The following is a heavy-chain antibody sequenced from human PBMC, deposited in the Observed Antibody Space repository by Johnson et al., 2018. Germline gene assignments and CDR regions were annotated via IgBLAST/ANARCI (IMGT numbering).Heavy chain of an antibody. Sequence: LRLSCAASGFTFSTYSMNWVRQAPGKGLELVSSISSSSSTIYYADSVKGRFTISRDNAKNSLYLQMNSLRDEDTAVYYCYRGSGYYTNYGMDVWGQGTTVTVSS. D-gene: IGHD3-3*01. CDR2: ISSSSSTI. J-gene: IGHJ6*02. CDR3: YRGSGYYTNYGMDV. CDR1: GFTFSTYS. V-gene: IGHV3-48*02.